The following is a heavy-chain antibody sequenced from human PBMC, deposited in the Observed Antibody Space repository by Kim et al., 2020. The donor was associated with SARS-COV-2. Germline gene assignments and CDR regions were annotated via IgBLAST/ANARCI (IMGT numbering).Heavy chain of an antibody. D-gene: IGHD3-16*01. J-gene: IGHJ4*02. CDR3: ARSAGPYDYYFDY. V-gene: IGHV5-51*01. Sequence: RDSPYFQGQVTISAAKSTTTAYLQWSSLKASDTAMYYCARSAGPYDYYFDYWGQGTLVTVSS.